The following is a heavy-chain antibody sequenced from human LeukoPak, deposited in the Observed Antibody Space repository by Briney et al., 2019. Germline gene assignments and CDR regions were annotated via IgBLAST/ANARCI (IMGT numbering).Heavy chain of an antibody. J-gene: IGHJ3*02. CDR1: GGSISSVDYY. CDR3: ARLGIDYDILAGYIPDAFDI. V-gene: IGHV4-30-4*01. Sequence: PSETLSLTCTVSGGSISSVDYYWSWIRQPPGKGLEWIGYIYYSGSTYYDPSLKSRAMISVDASKNQFSLKLSSVTAADTAVYYCARLGIDYDILAGYIPDAFDIWGQGTMVTVSS. CDR2: IYYSGST. D-gene: IGHD3-9*01.